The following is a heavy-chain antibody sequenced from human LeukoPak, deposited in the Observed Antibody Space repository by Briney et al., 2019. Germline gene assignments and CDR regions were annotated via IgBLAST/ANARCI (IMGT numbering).Heavy chain of an antibody. Sequence: GGSLRLSCAASGFTFSDYYMSWIRQAPGKGLEWVSYISNSGSIIYYADSVRGRFTISRDNAKNSLYLQMNSLRAEDTAVHYCARDNTYYYGSRSYSHRYHFDYWGQGTLVTVSS. V-gene: IGHV3-11*01. CDR2: ISNSGSII. D-gene: IGHD3-10*01. CDR1: GFTFSDYY. CDR3: ARDNTYYYGSRSYSHRYHFDY. J-gene: IGHJ4*02.